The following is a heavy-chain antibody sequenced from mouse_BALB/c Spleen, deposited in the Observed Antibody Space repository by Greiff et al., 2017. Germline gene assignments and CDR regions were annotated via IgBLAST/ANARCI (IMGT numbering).Heavy chain of an antibody. CDR2: INPSTGYT. CDR3: ARSGWAQMYYFDY. Sequence: VQLQQSGAELAKPGASVKMSCKASGYTFTSYWMHWVKQRPGQGLEWIGYINPSTGYTEYNQKFKDKATLTADKSSSTAYMQLSSLTSEDSAVYYCARSGWAQMYYFDYWGQGTTLTVSS. J-gene: IGHJ2*01. V-gene: IGHV1-7*01. D-gene: IGHD3-2*02. CDR1: GYTFTSYW.